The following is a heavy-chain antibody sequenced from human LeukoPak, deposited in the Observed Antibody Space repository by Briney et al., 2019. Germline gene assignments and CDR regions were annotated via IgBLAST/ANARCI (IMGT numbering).Heavy chain of an antibody. J-gene: IGHJ4*02. Sequence: GGSLRLSCAASGFTFSSNWMHWVRQAPGKGLVWVSRINEDGSTTNYADSVKGRSTIFRDNAKNTLYLQMNSLRAEDTAVYYCARDRTSIAAAGLDYWGQGTLVTVSS. D-gene: IGHD6-13*01. CDR3: ARDRTSIAAAGLDY. V-gene: IGHV3-74*01. CDR1: GFTFSSNW. CDR2: INEDGSTT.